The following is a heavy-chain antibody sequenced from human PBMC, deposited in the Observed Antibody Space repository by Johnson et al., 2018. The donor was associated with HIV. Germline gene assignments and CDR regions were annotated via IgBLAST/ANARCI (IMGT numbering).Heavy chain of an antibody. J-gene: IGHJ3*02. V-gene: IGHV3-30-3*01. CDR1: GFTFSRYA. CDR3: ARACRDGYTCDAFDI. Sequence: QVQLVESGGGVVQPGRSLRLSCAASGFTFSRYAMHWVRQAQGKGLEWVAVISYDGSNKYYADSVKGRFTISRDNSKNTLYLQMNSLRAEDTAVYYCARACRDGYTCDAFDIWGQGTMVTVSS. D-gene: IGHD5-24*01. CDR2: ISYDGSNK.